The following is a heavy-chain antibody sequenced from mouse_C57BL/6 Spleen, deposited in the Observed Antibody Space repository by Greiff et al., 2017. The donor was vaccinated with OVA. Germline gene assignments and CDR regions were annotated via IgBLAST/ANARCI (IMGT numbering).Heavy chain of an antibody. CDR3: ASRDSSGYYFDY. V-gene: IGHV1-42*01. CDR1: GYSFTGYY. J-gene: IGHJ2*01. Sequence: VQLQQSGPELVKPGASVKISCKASGYSFTGYYMNWVKQSPEKSLEWIGEINPSTGGTTYNQKFKAKATLTVDKSSSTAYMQLKRLTSEDSAVYYCASRDSSGYYFDYWGQGTTLTVSS. D-gene: IGHD3-2*02. CDR2: INPSTGGT.